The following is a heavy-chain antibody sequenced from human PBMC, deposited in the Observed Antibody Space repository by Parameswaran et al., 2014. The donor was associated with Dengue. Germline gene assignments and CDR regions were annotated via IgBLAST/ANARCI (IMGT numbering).Heavy chain of an antibody. Sequence: GGSLRLSCAASGFTFSNYAMSWVRQAPGKGLEWVSTISGSGGDTYYADSVKGRFTISRDNSKNTLYLQMNSLRGEDTAVYYCAKLGIASPTGKGLYWGQGTLVTVSS. CDR2: ISGSGGDT. CDR3: AKLGIASPTGKGLY. D-gene: IGHD6-13*01. J-gene: IGHJ4*02. CDR1: GFTFSNYA. V-gene: IGHV3-23*01.